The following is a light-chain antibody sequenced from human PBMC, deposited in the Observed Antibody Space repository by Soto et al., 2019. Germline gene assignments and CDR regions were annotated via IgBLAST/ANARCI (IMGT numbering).Light chain of an antibody. CDR1: QSITTNY. CDR3: QQYGSSPIT. CDR2: RSS. V-gene: IGKV3-20*01. J-gene: IGKJ5*01. Sequence: EIVLTQSPGTLSLSPGERATLSCRASQSITTNYLAWYQQRPGQAPRLLIYRSSSRATGIPDRFSGSGSGTDLTLTISRLEPEDFAVYYCQQYGSSPITFGQGTRLEIK.